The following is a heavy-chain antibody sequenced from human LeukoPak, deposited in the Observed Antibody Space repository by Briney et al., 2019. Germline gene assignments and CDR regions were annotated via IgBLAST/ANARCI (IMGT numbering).Heavy chain of an antibody. V-gene: IGHV4-61*02. D-gene: IGHD5-12*01. CDR1: GGYISSGDYY. Sequence: SETLSKICTDAGGYISSGDYYCSWIQQPAGKVLERIGRIYTSGSTNYNPSLKSRVTMSVDTSKNQFSLKLSSVTAADTAVYYCARDSVDRYYYMDVWGKGTTVTVSS. J-gene: IGHJ6*03. CDR3: ARDSVDRYYYMDV. CDR2: IYTSGST.